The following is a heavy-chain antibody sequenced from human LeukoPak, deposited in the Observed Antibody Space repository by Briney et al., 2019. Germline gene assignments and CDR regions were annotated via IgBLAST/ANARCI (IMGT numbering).Heavy chain of an antibody. CDR3: ARLGDGYKDY. D-gene: IGHD5-24*01. Sequence: ASVKVSCKASRYTFTGYYMHWVRQAPGQGLEWMGWINPNSGVTDYAQNFQGRVTMTRDTSTSTVYMELSSLRCEDTAVYYCARLGDGYKDYWGQGTLVTVSS. J-gene: IGHJ4*02. CDR2: INPNSGVT. V-gene: IGHV1-2*02. CDR1: RYTFTGYY.